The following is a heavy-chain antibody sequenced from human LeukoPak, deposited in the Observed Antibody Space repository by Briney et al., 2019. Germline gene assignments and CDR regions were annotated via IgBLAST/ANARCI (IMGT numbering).Heavy chain of an antibody. CDR2: IKQDGSEK. V-gene: IGHV3-7*01. J-gene: IGHJ5*02. Sequence: GGSLRLSCAASGFTFSSYWMSWVRQAPGKGLEWVANIKQDGSEKYYVDSVKGRFTISRDNAKNSLYLQMNSLRAEDTAVYYCARAGVAAAVWFDPWGQGILVTVSS. CDR3: ARAGVAAAVWFDP. CDR1: GFTFSSYW. D-gene: IGHD6-13*01.